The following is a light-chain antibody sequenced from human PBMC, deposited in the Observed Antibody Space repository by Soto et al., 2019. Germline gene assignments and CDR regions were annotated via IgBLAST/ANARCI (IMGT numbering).Light chain of an antibody. J-gene: IGKJ1*01. CDR3: QHYGRSSWT. Sequence: DIDLTQSPATLSLSPGERVTLSCRASQTVHSSFVAWYQQKPGQAPRLLIYGASTRATGVPDRFSGSGSGTDFTLTIRSLEPEDFAVYFCQHYGRSSWTFGQGTKVEIK. CDR1: QTVHSSF. CDR2: GAS. V-gene: IGKV3-20*01.